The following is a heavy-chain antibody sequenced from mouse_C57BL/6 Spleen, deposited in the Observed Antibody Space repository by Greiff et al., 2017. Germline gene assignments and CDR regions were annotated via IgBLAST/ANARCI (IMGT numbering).Heavy chain of an antibody. D-gene: IGHD1-1*01. J-gene: IGHJ3*01. Sequence: ESGAELVRPGASVTLSCKASGYTFTDYEMHWVKQTPVHGLEWIGAIDPETGGTAYNQKFKGKAILTADKSSSTAYMELRSLTSEDSAVYYCTSVITTARGFAYWGQGTLVTVSA. V-gene: IGHV1-15*01. CDR3: TSVITTARGFAY. CDR2: IDPETGGT. CDR1: GYTFTDYE.